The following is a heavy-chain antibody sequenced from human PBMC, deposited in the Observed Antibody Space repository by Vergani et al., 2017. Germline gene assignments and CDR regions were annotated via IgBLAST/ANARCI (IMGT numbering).Heavy chain of an antibody. Sequence: QVQLQESGPGLVKPSETLSLTCTVSGGSISSYYWSWIRQPAGKGLEWIGRIYTSGSTNYNPSLKSRVTISVDTSKNQFSLKLSSVTAADTAVYYCASTGGGYCSSTSCFDYWGQGTLVTVSS. J-gene: IGHJ4*02. V-gene: IGHV4-4*07. CDR2: IYTSGST. CDR1: GGSISSYY. D-gene: IGHD2-2*01. CDR3: ASTGGGYCSSTSCFDY.